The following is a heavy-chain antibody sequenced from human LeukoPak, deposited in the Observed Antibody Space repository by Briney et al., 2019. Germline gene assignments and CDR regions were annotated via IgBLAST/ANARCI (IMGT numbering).Heavy chain of an antibody. Sequence: ASVKVSFKASGYTFTIYGISWVRQAPGQGLEWMGWISAYNGNTNYAQKLQGRVTMTTDTSTSTAYMELRSLRSDDTAVYYCARDFEVVTMVRGVIAGNWFDPWGQGTLVTVSA. D-gene: IGHD3-10*01. V-gene: IGHV1-18*01. CDR3: ARDFEVVTMVRGVIAGNWFDP. CDR1: GYTFTIYG. CDR2: ISAYNGNT. J-gene: IGHJ5*02.